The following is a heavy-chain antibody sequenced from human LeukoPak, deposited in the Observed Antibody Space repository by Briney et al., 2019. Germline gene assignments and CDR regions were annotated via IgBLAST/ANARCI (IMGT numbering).Heavy chain of an antibody. J-gene: IGHJ4*02. D-gene: IGHD3-9*01. CDR1: GFTVSSNY. V-gene: IGHV3-53*01. CDR3: ARGSYDILTGYGSLDY. Sequence: SGGSLRLSCAASGFTVSSNYMSWVRQAPGKGLEWVSVIYSGGSTYYADSVKGRFTISRDNSKNTLYLQMNSLRAGDTAVYYCARGSYDILTGYGSLDYWGQGTLVTVSS. CDR2: IYSGGST.